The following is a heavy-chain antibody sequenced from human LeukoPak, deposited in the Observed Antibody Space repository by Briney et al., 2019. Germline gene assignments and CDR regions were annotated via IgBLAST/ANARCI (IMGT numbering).Heavy chain of an antibody. Sequence: GSLRLSCAASGFTVGTYGMHWVRQAPGKGLQWVAVMWFDGSKQYYADAVKGRFTISRDTSKNTLDLQMNSLRVEDTAVYYCARDYGNGMDAWGKGTTVTVSS. J-gene: IGHJ6*04. CDR1: GFTVGTYG. CDR3: ARDYGNGMDA. CDR2: MWFDGSKQ. V-gene: IGHV3-33*01. D-gene: IGHD3-10*01.